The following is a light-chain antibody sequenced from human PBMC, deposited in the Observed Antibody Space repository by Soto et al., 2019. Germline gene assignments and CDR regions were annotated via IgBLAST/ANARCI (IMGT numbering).Light chain of an antibody. Sequence: EIVMTQSQATLSVSPGERASLSCRARQSISTNLAWYQQKPGQAPRLLIYGASTRATGIPARFSGSGSGTEFTLTISSPQSEDFAVYYCQQYDKWPLTFGPGTKVDIE. V-gene: IGKV3-15*01. CDR3: QQYDKWPLT. J-gene: IGKJ3*01. CDR1: QSISTN. CDR2: GAS.